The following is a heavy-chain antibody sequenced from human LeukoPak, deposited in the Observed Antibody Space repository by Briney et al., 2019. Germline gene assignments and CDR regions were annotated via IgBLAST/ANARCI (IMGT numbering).Heavy chain of an antibody. D-gene: IGHD2-2*01. Sequence: SGGSLRLSCAASGFTFSSYWMSWVRQAPGKGLEWVANIKQHGSEKYYVDSVKGRFTISRDNAKNSLYLQMNSLRAEDTAVYYCARTPYCSSTSCYWSYYYYMDVWGKGTTVTVSS. CDR3: ARTPYCSSTSCYWSYYYYMDV. CDR2: IKQHGSEK. CDR1: GFTFSSYW. J-gene: IGHJ6*03. V-gene: IGHV3-7*01.